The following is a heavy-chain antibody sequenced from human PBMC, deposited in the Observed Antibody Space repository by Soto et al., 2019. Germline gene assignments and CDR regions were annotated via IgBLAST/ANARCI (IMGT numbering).Heavy chain of an antibody. V-gene: IGHV4-4*02. CDR2: AYHNGLT. D-gene: IGHD6-19*01. CDR3: ARDAAVPGESDRFDS. Sequence: SETLSLTCAVSGDSVTSNVRWSWVRQPPGKGLEWIGEAYHNGLTDYNPSLKSRVTMSVDTSKNEFSLKLTSLTAADTAIYYCARDAAVPGESDRFDSWGQGTRVTVSS. CDR1: GDSVTSNVR. J-gene: IGHJ4*02.